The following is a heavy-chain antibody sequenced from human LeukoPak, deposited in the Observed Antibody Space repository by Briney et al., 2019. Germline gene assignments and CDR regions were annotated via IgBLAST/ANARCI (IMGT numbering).Heavy chain of an antibody. D-gene: IGHD6-13*01. CDR3: ARPSGSSWYPAFDM. CDR1: GFTFSSYS. Sequence: GGSLRLSCAASGFTFSSYSMNWVRQAPGKGLEWVSYISRSSDTTWYTDSVKDRFTISRDNAKNSLFLQMNSLRAEDTAVYYCARPSGSSWYPAFDMWGQGTMVTVSS. CDR2: ISRSSDTT. V-gene: IGHV3-48*04. J-gene: IGHJ3*02.